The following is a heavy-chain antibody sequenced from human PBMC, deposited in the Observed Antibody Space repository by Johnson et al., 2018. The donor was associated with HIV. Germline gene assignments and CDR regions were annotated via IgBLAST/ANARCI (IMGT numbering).Heavy chain of an antibody. V-gene: IGHV3-9*01. J-gene: IGHJ3*01. Sequence: VQLVESGEGLVQPGRSLRLSCEGSGFQFDDYVMHWVRQVPGRGLEWVSGISWNNDVIGYGDSMKGRVTVSRDNGKNSFYLQLNSLTAEDTASYLGARGYFWSCLSDALDVWGQGTVVTVSA. CDR1: GFQFDDYV. CDR3: ARGYFWSCLSDALDV. D-gene: IGHD3-3*01. CDR2: ISWNNDVI.